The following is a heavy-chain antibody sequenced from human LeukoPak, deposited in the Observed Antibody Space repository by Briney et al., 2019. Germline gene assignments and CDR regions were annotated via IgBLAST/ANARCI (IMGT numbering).Heavy chain of an antibody. CDR3: SRDQTPYY. V-gene: IGHV3-49*04. CDR1: GCTFSSYT. J-gene: IGHJ4*02. Sequence: PGGSLRLFCAASGCTFSSYTMNWVRQAPGKGLEWVGFIASKTYGGTAEYAASVKGRFTISRDDSKSIAYLQMNSLKTEDTAVYFCSRDQTPYYWGQGTLVTVSS. CDR2: IASKTYGGTA.